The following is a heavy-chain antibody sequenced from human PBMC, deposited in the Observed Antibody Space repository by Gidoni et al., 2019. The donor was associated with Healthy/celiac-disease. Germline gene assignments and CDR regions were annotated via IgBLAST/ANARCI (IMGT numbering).Heavy chain of an antibody. Sequence: EVQLLESGGGLVQPGWSLRISCAACGFTFARYAMHWARQTPGKGLELVSIISAGGENTYYADSVKGRCTISRDNSKNTLHLQMSSLRADDTGIYYCAKGRYCSGGSCYMDYWGQGTLVTVSS. D-gene: IGHD2-15*01. V-gene: IGHV3-23*01. CDR2: ISAGGENT. CDR3: AKGRYCSGGSCYMDY. CDR1: GFTFARYA. J-gene: IGHJ4*02.